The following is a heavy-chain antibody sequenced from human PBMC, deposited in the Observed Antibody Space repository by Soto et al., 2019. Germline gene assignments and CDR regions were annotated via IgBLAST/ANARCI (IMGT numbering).Heavy chain of an antibody. D-gene: IGHD3-22*01. CDR2: ISSSGNII. CDR3: AKMSSENYYDPVFS. Sequence: QVQLVESGGGLVKTGGSLRIVCEASGFTFSDYYMSWVRQAPGNGLEWVSYISSSGNIIYYADSVKGRFTISRDNAKNSVYLQMNSLRAEDTALYFCAKMSSENYYDPVFSWGQGTLVTVSS. J-gene: IGHJ4*02. V-gene: IGHV3-11*01. CDR1: GFTFSDYY.